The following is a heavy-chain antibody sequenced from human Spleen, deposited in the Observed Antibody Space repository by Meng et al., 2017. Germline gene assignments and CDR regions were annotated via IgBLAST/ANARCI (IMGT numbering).Heavy chain of an antibody. CDR1: GFTFSSYG. Sequence: GESLKISCAASGFTFSSYGMHWVRQAPGKGLEWVAVIWYDGSNKYYADSVKGRFTISRDNSKNTLYLQMNSLRAEDTAVYYCARRFDGSGWYYYYYGMAVWGQGTTV. CDR3: ARRFDGSGWYYYYYGMAV. CDR2: IWYDGSNK. J-gene: IGHJ6*01. D-gene: IGHD6-19*01. V-gene: IGHV3-33*01.